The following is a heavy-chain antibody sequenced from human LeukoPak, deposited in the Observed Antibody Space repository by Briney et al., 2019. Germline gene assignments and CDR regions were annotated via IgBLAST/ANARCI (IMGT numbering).Heavy chain of an antibody. CDR1: GITFSRYW. CDR2: IKQDGGEK. V-gene: IGHV3-7*03. Sequence: GGSLRLSCVDSGITFSRYWMSWVRQAPGKGLEWVANIKQDGGEKYYVDSVKGRFAISRDNAKNSLYLQMNSLRVEDTAVYYCARDGRPLDYWGQGTLVTVSS. J-gene: IGHJ4*02. CDR3: ARDGRPLDY.